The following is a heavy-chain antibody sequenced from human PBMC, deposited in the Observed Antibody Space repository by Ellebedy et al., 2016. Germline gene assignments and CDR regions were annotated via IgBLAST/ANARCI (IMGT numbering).Heavy chain of an antibody. CDR2: ISSSSNYI. D-gene: IGHD3-10*01. CDR3: VRSGESAYYFNY. Sequence: GESLKISXVASGFTFSSYSMNWVRQAPGKGLEWVSSISSSSNYIYYADSVKGRFTISRDNAQNSLYLQMNSVRAEDTAVFYCVRSGESAYYFNYWGQGILVTVSS. CDR1: GFTFSSYS. V-gene: IGHV3-21*01. J-gene: IGHJ4*02.